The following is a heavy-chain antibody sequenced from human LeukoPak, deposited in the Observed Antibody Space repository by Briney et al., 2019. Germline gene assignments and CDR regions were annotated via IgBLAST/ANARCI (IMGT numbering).Heavy chain of an antibody. CDR2: IYYTGST. CDR3: AREERDYVWGSYLIPFDY. Sequence: SETLSLTCSVSGAAISSYYWSWIRQPPGKGLEWIGSIYYTGSTNYNPSLKSRVTMSVDTSKNQFSLKLSSVTAADTAVYYCAREERDYVWGSYLIPFDYWGQGTLVTVSS. V-gene: IGHV4-59*01. D-gene: IGHD3-16*02. J-gene: IGHJ4*02. CDR1: GAAISSYY.